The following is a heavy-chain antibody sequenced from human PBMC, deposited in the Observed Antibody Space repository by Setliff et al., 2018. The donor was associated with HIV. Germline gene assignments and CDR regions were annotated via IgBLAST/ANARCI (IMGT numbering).Heavy chain of an antibody. Sequence: PSETLSLTCSVSGGSMSTYYWSWIRQPAGKGLEWIGRIYSSGSTIYNPSLRSRVTMSVDTSKGQLSLKLTSVTAADTAVYYCARVFPPIRGAPFGTPPGAFDIWGQGTMVTVSS. CDR1: GGSMSTYY. J-gene: IGHJ3*02. CDR3: ARVFPPIRGAPFGTPPGAFDI. CDR2: IYSSGST. D-gene: IGHD2-15*01. V-gene: IGHV4-4*07.